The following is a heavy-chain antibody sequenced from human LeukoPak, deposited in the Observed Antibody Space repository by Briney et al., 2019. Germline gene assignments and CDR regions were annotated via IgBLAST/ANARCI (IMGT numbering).Heavy chain of an antibody. D-gene: IGHD3-16*02. Sequence: GGSLRLSCAAPGFTFSSYSMIWVRQAPGKGLEWVSSIISSSSYIYYADSVKRRFTISRDNAKNSLYLQMNSLTAEDTAVYYCASGHSRGYDYVWGSYRDMGGYWGQGTLVTVSS. J-gene: IGHJ4*02. CDR2: IISSSSYI. CDR3: ASGHSRGYDYVWGSYRDMGGY. V-gene: IGHV3-21*01. CDR1: GFTFSSYS.